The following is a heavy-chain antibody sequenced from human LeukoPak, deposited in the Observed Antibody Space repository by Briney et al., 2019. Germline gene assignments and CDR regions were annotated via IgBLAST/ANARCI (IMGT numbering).Heavy chain of an antibody. D-gene: IGHD6-19*01. J-gene: IGHJ4*02. CDR1: GYTFASYG. Sequence: ASVKVSCKASGYTFASYGISWVRQAPGQGLEWMGWISAYNGNTNYAQKLQGRVTMTTDTSTSTAYMELRSLRSDDTAVYYCARSIAVAGTFDYWGQGTLVTVSS. CDR2: ISAYNGNT. V-gene: IGHV1-18*01. CDR3: ARSIAVAGTFDY.